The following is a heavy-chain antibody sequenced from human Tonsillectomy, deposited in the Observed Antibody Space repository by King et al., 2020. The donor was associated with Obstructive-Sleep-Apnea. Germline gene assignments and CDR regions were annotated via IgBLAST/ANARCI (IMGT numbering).Heavy chain of an antibody. CDR3: ARLMAAAGTNYYYDMDV. V-gene: IGHV4-34*01. Sequence: VQLPQWGAGLLKPSETLSLTCAVYGGSFSDFYWSWLRQPPGKGLEWIGEINHSGSTNYNPSLKSRVTISVDTSKIQFSLKLSSVTAADTAAYYCARLMAAAGTNYYYDMDVWGQGTTVTVSS. CDR1: GGSFSDFY. CDR2: INHSGST. D-gene: IGHD6-13*01. J-gene: IGHJ6*02.